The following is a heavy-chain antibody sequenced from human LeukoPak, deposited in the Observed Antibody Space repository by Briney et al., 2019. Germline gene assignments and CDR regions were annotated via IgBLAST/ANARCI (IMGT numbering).Heavy chain of an antibody. J-gene: IGHJ1*01. Sequence: ASAKVSCKVSGYTLTELSMHWVRQAPGQGLEWMGIINPSGGSTSYAQKFQGRVTMTRDTSTSTVYMELSSLRSEDTAVYYCARGPHCSSTSCYKSLEYFQHWGQGTLVTVSS. D-gene: IGHD2-2*02. CDR2: INPSGGST. CDR3: ARGPHCSSTSCYKSLEYFQH. V-gene: IGHV1-46*01. CDR1: GYTLTELS.